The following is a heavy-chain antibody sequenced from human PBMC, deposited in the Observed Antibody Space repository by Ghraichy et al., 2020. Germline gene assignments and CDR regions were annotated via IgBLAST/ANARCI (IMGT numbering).Heavy chain of an antibody. V-gene: IGHV3-9*01. CDR2: ISWNSGSI. J-gene: IGHJ4*02. Sequence: SLNISCAASGFTFDDYAMHWVRQAPGKGLEWVSGISWNSGSIGYADFVKGRFTISRDNAKNSLYLQMNSLRAEDTALYYCAKDLRIAAAGTTFDYWGQGTLVTVSS. D-gene: IGHD6-13*01. CDR1: GFTFDDYA. CDR3: AKDLRIAAAGTTFDY.